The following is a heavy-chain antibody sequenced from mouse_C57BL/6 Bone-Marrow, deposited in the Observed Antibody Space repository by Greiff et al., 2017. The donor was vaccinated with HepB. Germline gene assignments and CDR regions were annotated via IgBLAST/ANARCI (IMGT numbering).Heavy chain of an antibody. D-gene: IGHD3-2*02. Sequence: VQLQQPGAELVKPGASVKMSCKASGYTFTSYWITWVKQRPGQGLEWIGDIYPGSGSTNYNEKFKSKATLTVDTSSSTAYMQLKGLTSEDSAVYYCARSDSSGTGFAYWGQGTLVTVSA. CDR1: GYTFTSYW. V-gene: IGHV1-55*01. CDR2: IYPGSGST. CDR3: ARSDSSGTGFAY. J-gene: IGHJ3*01.